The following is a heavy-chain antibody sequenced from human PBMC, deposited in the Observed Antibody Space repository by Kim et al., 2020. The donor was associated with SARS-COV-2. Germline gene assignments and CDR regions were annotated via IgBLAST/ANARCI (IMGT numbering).Heavy chain of an antibody. CDR3: TTVAGTTEGGLYYYGMDV. Sequence: GGSLRLSCAASGFTFSNAWMSWVRQAPGKGLEWVGRIKSKTDGGTTDYAAPVKGRFTISRDDSKNTLYLQMNSLKTEDTAVYYCTTVAGTTEGGLYYYGMDVWGQGTTVTVSS. V-gene: IGHV3-15*01. D-gene: IGHD1-7*01. J-gene: IGHJ6*02. CDR1: GFTFSNAW. CDR2: IKSKTDGGTT.